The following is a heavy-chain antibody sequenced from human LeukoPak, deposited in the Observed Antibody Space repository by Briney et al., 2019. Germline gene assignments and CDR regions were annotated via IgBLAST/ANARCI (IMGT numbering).Heavy chain of an antibody. CDR2: INPNRGGT. Sequence: GASVKVSCKASGYTFTSYGISWVRQAPGQGLEWMGWINPNRGGTNYAQKFQGWVTMTRDTSISTAYMELSRLRSDDTAVYYCARGGSADPFEHWGQGTLVTVSS. D-gene: IGHD1-26*01. V-gene: IGHV1-2*04. CDR3: ARGGSADPFEH. CDR1: GYTFTSYG. J-gene: IGHJ4*02.